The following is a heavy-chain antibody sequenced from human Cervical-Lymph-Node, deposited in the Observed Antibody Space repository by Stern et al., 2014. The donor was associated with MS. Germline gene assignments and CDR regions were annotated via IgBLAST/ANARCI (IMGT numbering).Heavy chain of an antibody. CDR1: GFTFSSYG. V-gene: IGHV3-33*01. D-gene: IGHD5-24*01. CDR2: AWYDGSTA. Sequence: VQLVESGGGVVQPGTSLRISCAASGFTFSSYGMHWVRQAPGKGLEWVALAWYDGSTAYYTNSVKGRFTISRDNSKNTLSLQMNSLTAEDTAVYYCARGHIPYAYNYLFDYWGQGTLVTVSS. J-gene: IGHJ4*02. CDR3: ARGHIPYAYNYLFDY.